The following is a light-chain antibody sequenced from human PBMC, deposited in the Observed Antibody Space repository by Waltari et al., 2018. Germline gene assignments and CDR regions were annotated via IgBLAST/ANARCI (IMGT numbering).Light chain of an antibody. CDR3: TLYLGSGISV. CDR2: STN. CDR1: PGPFSTNQY. J-gene: IGLJ1*01. V-gene: IGLV8-61*01. Sequence: TVVTQEPSLSVSPGGTVTPPCGMTPGPFSTNQYPTWYQQTPGQAPRMLIYSTNTRPSGVPDRFSGSILGNKAALTITGAQADDESDYYCTLYLGSGISVFGAGTRLTVL.